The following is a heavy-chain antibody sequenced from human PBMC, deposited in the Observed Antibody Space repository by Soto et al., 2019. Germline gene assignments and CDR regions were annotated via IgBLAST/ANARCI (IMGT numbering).Heavy chain of an antibody. V-gene: IGHV4-34*01. CDR2: VDTSGIT. CDR1: GGSLSDYS. Sequence: SETLSLTCAVYGGSLSDYSWTWIRQAPRRGLEWIGEVDTSGITNYNPSLESRVTFSIDTSNSQFSLRLSSVTAADTAVYYCARSVTPWGQGTLVTVSS. J-gene: IGHJ5*02. CDR3: ARSVTP.